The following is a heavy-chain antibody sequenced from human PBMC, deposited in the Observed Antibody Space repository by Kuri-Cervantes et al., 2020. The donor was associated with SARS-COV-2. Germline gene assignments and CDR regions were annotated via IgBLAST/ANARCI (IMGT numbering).Heavy chain of an antibody. J-gene: IGHJ4*02. CDR2: ISSSSSYI. Sequence: GGSLRLSCAASGFTFSSYWMSWVRQAPGKGLEWVSSISSSSSYIYYADSVKGRFTISRDNAKNSLYLQMNSLRAEDTAVYYCAKHSRVAAADYFDYWGQGTLVTVSS. V-gene: IGHV3-21*01. CDR3: AKHSRVAAADYFDY. CDR1: GFTFSSYW. D-gene: IGHD6-13*01.